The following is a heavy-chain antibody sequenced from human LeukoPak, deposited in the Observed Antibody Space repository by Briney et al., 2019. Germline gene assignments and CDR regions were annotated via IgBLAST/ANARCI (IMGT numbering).Heavy chain of an antibody. CDR2: INHSGST. J-gene: IGHJ3*02. CDR3: ARGRRIVVVVAATRLFAFDI. Sequence: SETLSLTCAVYGGSFSGYYWSWIRQPPGKGLEWIGEINHSGSTNYNPSLKSRVTISVDTSKNQFSLKLSSVAAADTAVYYCARGRRIVVVVAATRLFAFDIWGQGTMVTVSS. V-gene: IGHV4-34*01. D-gene: IGHD2-15*01. CDR1: GGSFSGYY.